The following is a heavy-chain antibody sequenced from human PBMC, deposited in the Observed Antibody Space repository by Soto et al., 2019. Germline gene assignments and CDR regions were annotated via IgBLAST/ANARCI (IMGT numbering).Heavy chain of an antibody. J-gene: IGHJ4*02. CDR2: ISGSDDST. CDR1: GFTFSSYV. D-gene: IGHD6-6*01. Sequence: EVQLLESGGGLVQPGESLRLSCAASGFTFSSYVMSWVRQAPGKGLEWVSVISGSDDSTYYADSVKGRFTISRDNSKNTRYLQMSSLRAEDTAVYYCAKRSSSSTFDYWGQGTLVTVSS. CDR3: AKRSSSSTFDY. V-gene: IGHV3-23*01.